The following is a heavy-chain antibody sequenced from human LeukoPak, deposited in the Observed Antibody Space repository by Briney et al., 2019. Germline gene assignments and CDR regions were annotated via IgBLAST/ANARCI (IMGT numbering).Heavy chain of an antibody. D-gene: IGHD6-6*01. Sequence: GESLKISCKGSGYIFTSYWIGWVRQMPGKGREWMGIIYPGDSDTRYSPSFQGHVTISADKPISTAYLQWSSLKASDTAMYYCARRYSSSDAVDYWGQGTLVTVSS. CDR3: ARRYSSSDAVDY. V-gene: IGHV5-51*01. J-gene: IGHJ4*02. CDR2: IYPGDSDT. CDR1: GYIFTSYW.